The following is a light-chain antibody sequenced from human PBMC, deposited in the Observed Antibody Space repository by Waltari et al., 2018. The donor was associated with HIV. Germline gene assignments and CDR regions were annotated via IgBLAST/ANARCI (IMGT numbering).Light chain of an antibody. V-gene: IGKV1-5*03. CDR2: KAS. CDR3: QQYSSYSWT. J-gene: IGKJ1*01. Sequence: DIQMTQSPSTLSPSVGDRVTITCRASQSVSSWLAWYQQKPGRAPKLLIYKASILQSGVPSRFSGSGSGTEFTLTISSLQPDDFATYYCQQYSSYSWTFGQGTRVDI. CDR1: QSVSSW.